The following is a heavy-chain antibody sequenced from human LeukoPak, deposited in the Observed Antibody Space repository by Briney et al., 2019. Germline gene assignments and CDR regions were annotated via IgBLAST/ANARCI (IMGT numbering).Heavy chain of an antibody. J-gene: IGHJ3*01. D-gene: IGHD5-24*01. CDR2: INPANGNT. V-gene: IGHV1-3*03. Sequence: GASVKVSCKASGYTFTSYALHWVRQAPGQRLEWMGWINPANGNTQYSQEFQGRVTITRDTSASTAYMELSSLRSEDTAVYYCARVRDGYNDAYDVWGQGTMVTVPS. CDR1: GYTFTSYA. CDR3: ARVRDGYNDAYDV.